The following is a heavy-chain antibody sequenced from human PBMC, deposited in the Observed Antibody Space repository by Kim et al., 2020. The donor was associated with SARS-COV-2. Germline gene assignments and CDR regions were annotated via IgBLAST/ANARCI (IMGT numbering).Heavy chain of an antibody. CDR2: MNPNSGNT. V-gene: IGHV1-8*01. Sequence: ASVKVSCKASGYTFTSYDINWVRQATGQGLEWMGWMNPNSGNTGYAQKFQGRVTMTRNTSISTAYMELSSLRSEDTAVYYCARVVYDFWSGPNRWFDPWGQGTLVTVSS. CDR1: GYTFTSYD. J-gene: IGHJ5*02. D-gene: IGHD3-3*01. CDR3: ARVVYDFWSGPNRWFDP.